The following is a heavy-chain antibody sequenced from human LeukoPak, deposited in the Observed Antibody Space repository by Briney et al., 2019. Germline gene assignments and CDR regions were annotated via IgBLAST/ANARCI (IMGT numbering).Heavy chain of an antibody. CDR2: ISYDGRNQ. Sequence: GTSLRLSCAASGFSFTTYGMHWVRQAPLKGLEWLAAISYDGRNQNYADSVKGRFTIFRDNSQNTLYLQMNSLRVENTALYYCVKDRTINGRSSPFDSWGQGTLVTVSS. J-gene: IGHJ4*02. D-gene: IGHD1-26*01. V-gene: IGHV3-30*18. CDR3: VKDRTINGRSSPFDS. CDR1: GFSFTTYG.